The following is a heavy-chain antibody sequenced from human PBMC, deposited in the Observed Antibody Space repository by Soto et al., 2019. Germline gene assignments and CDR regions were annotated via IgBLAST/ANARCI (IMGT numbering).Heavy chain of an antibody. Sequence: GGSVRLSCAASGFTFSDYYMSWIRQAPGKGLEWVSYISSSGSTIYYADSVKGRFTISRDNAKNSLYLQMNSLRAEDTAVYYCARDYDFWSGSSDYWGQGTLVTVSS. V-gene: IGHV3-11*01. CDR3: ARDYDFWSGSSDY. J-gene: IGHJ4*02. D-gene: IGHD3-3*01. CDR2: ISSSGSTI. CDR1: GFTFSDYY.